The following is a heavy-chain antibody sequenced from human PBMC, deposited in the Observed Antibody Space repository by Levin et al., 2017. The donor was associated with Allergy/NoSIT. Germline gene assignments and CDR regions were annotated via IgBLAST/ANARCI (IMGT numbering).Heavy chain of an antibody. J-gene: IGHJ6*02. CDR1: GYTFTSYG. D-gene: IGHD5-18*01. Sequence: GESLKISCKASGYTFTSYGISWVRQAPGQGLEWMGWISAYNGNTNYAQKLQGRVTMTTDTSTSTAYMELRSLRSDDTAVYYCARMGTSDTAMVPPYYYGMDVWGQGTTVTVSS. V-gene: IGHV1-18*01. CDR3: ARMGTSDTAMVPPYYYGMDV. CDR2: ISAYNGNT.